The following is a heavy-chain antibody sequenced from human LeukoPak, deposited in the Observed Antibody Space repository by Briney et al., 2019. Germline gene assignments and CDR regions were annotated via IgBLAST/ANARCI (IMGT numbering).Heavy chain of an antibody. V-gene: IGHV1-2*04. CDR1: GYTFTGYY. D-gene: IGHD5-12*01. CDR3: ARDVDIGYGMDV. Sequence: ASLKVSCKASGYTFTGYYMHWVRQAPGQGLEWMGWINPNSGGTNYAQKFQGWVTMTRDTSISTAYMELSRLRSDDTAVYYCARDVDIGYGMDVWGQGTTVTVSS. CDR2: INPNSGGT. J-gene: IGHJ6*02.